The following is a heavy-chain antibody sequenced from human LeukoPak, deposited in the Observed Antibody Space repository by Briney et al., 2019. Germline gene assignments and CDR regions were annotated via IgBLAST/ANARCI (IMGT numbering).Heavy chain of an antibody. D-gene: IGHD3-22*01. Sequence: GGSLRLSCAASGFTFSSYGMHWVRQAPGKGLEWVAFIRYDGSNKYYADSVKGRFTISRGNSKNTLYLQMNSLRAEDTAVYYCAKDIPYYYDSSAPRDAFDIWGQGTMVTVSS. V-gene: IGHV3-30*02. CDR3: AKDIPYYYDSSAPRDAFDI. CDR1: GFTFSSYG. J-gene: IGHJ3*02. CDR2: IRYDGSNK.